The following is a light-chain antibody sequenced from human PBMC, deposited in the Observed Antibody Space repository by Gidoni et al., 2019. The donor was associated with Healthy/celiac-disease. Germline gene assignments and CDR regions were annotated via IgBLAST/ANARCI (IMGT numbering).Light chain of an antibody. V-gene: IGLV2-14*01. CDR1: SSDVGGYNY. J-gene: IGLJ2*01. CDR3: SSYTSSSIVV. CDR2: EVS. Sequence: QSALTQPASVSGSPGQSITISCTGTSSDVGGYNYVSWYQKNPGKAPKLMIYEVSNRPSGVPDRFSGSKSGNTASLTISGLQAEDEADYYCSSYTSSSIVVFGGGTKLTVL.